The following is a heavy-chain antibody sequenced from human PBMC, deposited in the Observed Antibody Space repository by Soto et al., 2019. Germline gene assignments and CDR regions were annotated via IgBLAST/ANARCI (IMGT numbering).Heavy chain of an antibody. CDR1: GFTCSSNA. CDR3: VKDNLGDGYNSYYFDY. D-gene: IGHD5-12*01. V-gene: IGHV3-64D*06. J-gene: IGHJ4*02. Sequence: PGGYLRRSWSASGFTCSSNAMHWVRQTPGTGLEYISAISSNGVSTYYADSVKGRFTISRDNSKNTLYLQMSSLRAEDTAVYYCVKDNLGDGYNSYYFDYWGQGPLVTVSS. CDR2: ISSNGVST.